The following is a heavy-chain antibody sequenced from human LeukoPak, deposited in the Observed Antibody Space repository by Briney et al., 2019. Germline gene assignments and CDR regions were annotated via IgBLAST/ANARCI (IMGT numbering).Heavy chain of an antibody. CDR2: IIPIFGTA. D-gene: IGHD1-1*01. CDR3: AVTTGTAASDAFDI. Sequence: SVKVSCKASGGTFSSYAISWVRQAPGQGLEWMGGIIPIFGTANYAQKFQGRVTITADESTSTAYMELSSLRSEDTAVYYCAVTTGTAASDAFDIWGQGTMGTVSS. V-gene: IGHV1-69*13. CDR1: GGTFSSYA. J-gene: IGHJ3*02.